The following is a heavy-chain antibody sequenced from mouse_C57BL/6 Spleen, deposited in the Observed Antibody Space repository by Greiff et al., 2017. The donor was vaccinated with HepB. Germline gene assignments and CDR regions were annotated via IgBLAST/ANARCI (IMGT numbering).Heavy chain of an antibody. Sequence: EVKLVESEGGLVQPGSSMKLSCTASGFTFSDYYMAWVRQVPEKGLEWVANINYDGSSTYYLDSLKSRFIISRDNAKNILYLQMSSLKSEDTATYYCARDLLRYFDYWGQGTTLTVSS. D-gene: IGHD1-1*01. CDR1: GFTFSDYY. CDR3: ARDLLRYFDY. V-gene: IGHV5-16*01. CDR2: INYDGSST. J-gene: IGHJ2*01.